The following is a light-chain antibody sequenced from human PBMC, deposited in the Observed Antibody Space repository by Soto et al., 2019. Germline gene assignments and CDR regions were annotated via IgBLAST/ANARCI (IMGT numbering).Light chain of an antibody. CDR2: LNSDGSH. CDR1: SGHSNYA. Sequence: QAVVTQSPSASASLGASVKLTCTLSSGHSNYAIAWHQQQPEKGPRFLMKLNSDGSHSKGDGIPDRFSGSSSGAERYLTISTLQSEDEADYYCQTWVTGIHIFSGGTKLTVL. J-gene: IGLJ2*01. V-gene: IGLV4-69*01. CDR3: QTWVTGIHI.